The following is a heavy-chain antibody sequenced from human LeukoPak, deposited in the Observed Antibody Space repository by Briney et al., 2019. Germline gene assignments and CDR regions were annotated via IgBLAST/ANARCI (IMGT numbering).Heavy chain of an antibody. V-gene: IGHV3-30*02. CDR3: AKAEEGYCSGGSCYSLNY. CDR1: GFTFRNYG. Sequence: GGSLRLSCAASGFTFRNYGIHWVRQAPGKGLHWVAFIRNDGTDKYYTDAVKGRFTISRDNSKNTLYLQMNSLRTEDTAVYYCAKAEEGYCSGGSCYSLNYWGQGALVTVSS. CDR2: IRNDGTDK. J-gene: IGHJ4*02. D-gene: IGHD2-15*01.